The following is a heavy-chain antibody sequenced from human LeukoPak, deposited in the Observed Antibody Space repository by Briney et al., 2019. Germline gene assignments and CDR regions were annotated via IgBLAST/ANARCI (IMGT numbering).Heavy chain of an antibody. J-gene: IGHJ4*02. CDR2: ISYDGSNK. D-gene: IGHD4-23*01. V-gene: IGHV3-30*18. CDR1: GFSFRSYG. Sequence: GGSLRLSCAASGFSFRSYGMHWVRQAPGKGLEWVAVISYDGSNKYYEDSVKGRFTISRDNSKNTLYLQMNSLRAEDTAVYYCAKDDFDYGGLHWGQGTLVTVSS. CDR3: AKDDFDYGGLH.